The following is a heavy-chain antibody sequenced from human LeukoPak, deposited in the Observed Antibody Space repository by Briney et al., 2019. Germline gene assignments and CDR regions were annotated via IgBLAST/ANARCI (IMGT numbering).Heavy chain of an antibody. CDR3: ARALRGSGSYHYWYFDL. D-gene: IGHD3-10*01. J-gene: IGHJ2*01. Sequence: SETLSLTCTVSGGSISSSSYYWGWIRQPPGKGLEWIGSIYYSGSTYYNPSLKSRVTISVDTSKNQFSLKLSSVTAADTAVYYCARALRGSGSYHYWYFDLWGRGTLVTVSS. CDR2: IYYSGST. CDR1: GGSISSSSYY. V-gene: IGHV4-39*07.